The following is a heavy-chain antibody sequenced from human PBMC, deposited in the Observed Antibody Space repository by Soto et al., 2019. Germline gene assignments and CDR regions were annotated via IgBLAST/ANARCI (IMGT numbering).Heavy chain of an antibody. CDR2: ISYDGSNK. CDR1: GFTFSSYG. CDR3: AKDHGYFDY. V-gene: IGHV3-30*18. J-gene: IGHJ4*02. Sequence: QVQLVESGGGVVQPGRSLRLSCAASGFTFSSYGMHWVRQAPGKGLEWVAVISYDGSNKYYADSVKGRFTISSDNSKNTLYLQMNSLRAEDTAVYYCAKDHGYFDYWGQGTLVTVSS.